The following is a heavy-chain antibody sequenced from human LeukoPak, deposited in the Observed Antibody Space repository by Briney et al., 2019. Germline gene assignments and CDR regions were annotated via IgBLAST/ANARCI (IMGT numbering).Heavy chain of an antibody. D-gene: IGHD5-12*01. CDR1: GGSIDTYY. J-gene: IGHJ4*02. CDR3: ARGPSGYHNT. V-gene: IGHV4-59*12. Sequence: PSETLSLTCTVSGGSIDTYYWNWIRQPPGKGLEWIGYVFHTGSTNYNPSLKSRVTISVDTSKNQSSLKLSSVTAEDTAVYYCARGPSGYHNTGGQGTLVTVSS. CDR2: VFHTGST.